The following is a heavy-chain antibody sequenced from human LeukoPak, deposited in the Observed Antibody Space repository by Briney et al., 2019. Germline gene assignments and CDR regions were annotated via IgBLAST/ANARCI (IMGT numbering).Heavy chain of an antibody. Sequence: GGSLRLSCAASGFTFSSYSMNWVRQAPGKGLEWVSYISSSSSTIYYADSVKGRFTISRDNAKNSLYLQMNSLGAEDTAVYYCARSSRVAAAGMRGYYYYYMDVWGKGTTVTVSS. CDR3: ARSSRVAAAGMRGYYYYYMDV. J-gene: IGHJ6*03. D-gene: IGHD6-13*01. CDR2: ISSSSSTI. CDR1: GFTFSSYS. V-gene: IGHV3-48*04.